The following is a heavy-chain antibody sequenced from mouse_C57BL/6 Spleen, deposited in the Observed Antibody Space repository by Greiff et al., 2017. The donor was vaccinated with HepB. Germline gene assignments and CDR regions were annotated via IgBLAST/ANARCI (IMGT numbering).Heavy chain of an antibody. CDR3: ARGNPGSWFAY. J-gene: IGHJ3*01. CDR1: GYSITSGYY. V-gene: IGHV3-6*01. CDR2: ISYDGSN. Sequence: EVQLQESGPGLVKPSQSLSLTCSVTGYSITSGYYWNWIRQFPGNKLEWMGYISYDGSNNYNPSLKNRISITRDTSKNQFFLKLNSVTTEDTATYYCARGNPGSWFAYWGQGTLVTVSA. D-gene: IGHD4-1*01.